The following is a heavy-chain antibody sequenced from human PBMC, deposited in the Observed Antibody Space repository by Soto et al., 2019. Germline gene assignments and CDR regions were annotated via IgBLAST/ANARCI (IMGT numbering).Heavy chain of an antibody. CDR3: ARTKCSGGSCYSWSLDY. CDR1: GVSITTGGYY. J-gene: IGHJ4*02. D-gene: IGHD2-15*01. V-gene: IGHV4-31*03. CDR2: RYYSEST. Sequence: SETLSLTCTVSGVSITTGGYYWSWIRQLPGKGLEWIGHRYYSESTYYNPSLKSRVSISLDTSKNQFSLKLSFVTAADTAMYYCARTKCSGGSCYSWSLDYWGQGTPVTVSS.